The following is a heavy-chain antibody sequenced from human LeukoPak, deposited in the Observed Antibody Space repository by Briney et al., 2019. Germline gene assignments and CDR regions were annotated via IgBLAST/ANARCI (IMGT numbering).Heavy chain of an antibody. CDR3: AGLCYPTPHMIVVVADAFDI. V-gene: IGHV4-39*01. Sequence: SETLSLTCTVSGGSISSSSYYWGWIRQPPGKGLEWIGSIYYSGSTYYNPSLKSRVTISVDTSRNQFSLKLSSVTAADTAVYYCAGLCYPTPHMIVVVADAFDIWGQGTMVTVSS. CDR2: IYYSGST. J-gene: IGHJ3*02. D-gene: IGHD3-22*01. CDR1: GGSISSSSYY.